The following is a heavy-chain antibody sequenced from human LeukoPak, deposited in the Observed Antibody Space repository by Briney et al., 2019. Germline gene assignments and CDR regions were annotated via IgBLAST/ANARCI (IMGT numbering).Heavy chain of an antibody. CDR2: ISYDGSNK. V-gene: IGHV3-30*18. J-gene: IGHJ3*02. Sequence: PGRSPRLSCAASGFTFSSYGMHWVRQAPGKGLEWVAVISYDGSNKYYADSVKGRFTISRDNSKNTLYLQMNSLRAEDTAVYYCAKDYGSGSCCAFDIWGQGTMVTVSS. CDR1: GFTFSSYG. D-gene: IGHD3-10*01. CDR3: AKDYGSGSCCAFDI.